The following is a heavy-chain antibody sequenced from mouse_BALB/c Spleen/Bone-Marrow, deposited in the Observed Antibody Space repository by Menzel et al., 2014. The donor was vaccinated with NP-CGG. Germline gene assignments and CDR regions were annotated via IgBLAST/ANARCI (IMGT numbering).Heavy chain of an antibody. J-gene: IGHJ4*01. V-gene: IGHV1-87*01. Sequence: VQLQQSGAELARPGASVKLSCKASGYTFTSYWMQWVKQRPGQGLEWIGAIYPGDGDTRYTQKFKGKATLTADKSSSTAYMQLSSFASEDCAVYYCARSGAMDYWGQGTSVTVSS. CDR3: ARSGAMDY. CDR2: IYPGDGDT. CDR1: GYTFTSYW. D-gene: IGHD3-2*02.